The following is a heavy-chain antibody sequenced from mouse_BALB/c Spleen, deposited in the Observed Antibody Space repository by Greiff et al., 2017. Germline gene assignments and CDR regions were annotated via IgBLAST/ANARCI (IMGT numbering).Heavy chain of an antibody. J-gene: IGHJ2*01. CDR2: ISSGGGST. CDR3: ARQGYEDFDY. Sequence: EVKLMESGGGLVKPGGSLKLSCAASGFAFSSYDMSWVRQTPEKRLEWVAYISSGGGSTYYPDTVKGRFTISRDNAKNTLYLQMSSLKSEDTAMYYCARQGYEDFDYWGQGTTLTVSS. CDR1: GFAFSSYD. V-gene: IGHV5-12-1*01. D-gene: IGHD2-14*01.